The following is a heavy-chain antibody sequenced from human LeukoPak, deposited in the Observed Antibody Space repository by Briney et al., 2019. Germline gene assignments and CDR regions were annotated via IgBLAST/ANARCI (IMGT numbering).Heavy chain of an antibody. CDR1: RCTLSSHA. Sequence: GGSLTLSCVASRCTLSSHAMSWVRQAPGKGLEWVSAITGSGGSKPYPDSVQGRFTLHLHNAKHSLSLQTNSPRGEDTAVYYCARGGSGYQWVDYWGQGTLVTVSS. CDR3: ARGGSGYQWVDY. V-gene: IGHV3-23*01. CDR2: ITGSGGSK. D-gene: IGHD3-22*01. J-gene: IGHJ4*02.